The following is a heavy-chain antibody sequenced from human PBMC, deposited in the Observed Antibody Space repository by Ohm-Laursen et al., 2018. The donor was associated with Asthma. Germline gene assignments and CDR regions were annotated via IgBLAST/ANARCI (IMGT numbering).Heavy chain of an antibody. D-gene: IGHD2-2*01. V-gene: IGHV3-48*02. CDR2: ISSSSSTI. CDR1: GFTFSSYS. CDR3: AAYCSSTSCYAYYYYGMDV. Sequence: SLRLSCAASGFTFSSYSMNWVRQAPGKGLEWVTSISSSSSTIYYADSVRGRFTISRDNAKNSLYLQMNSLRDEDTAVYYCAAYCSSTSCYAYYYYGMDVWGQGTTVTVSS. J-gene: IGHJ6*02.